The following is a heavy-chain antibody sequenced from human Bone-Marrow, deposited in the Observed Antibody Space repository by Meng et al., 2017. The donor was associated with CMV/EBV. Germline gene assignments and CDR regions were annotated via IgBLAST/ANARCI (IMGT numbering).Heavy chain of an antibody. D-gene: IGHD6-13*01. Sequence: GESLKISCAASGFTFRKFAMNWVRQAPGKGLEWVSSISGDDDSTYYADSVKGRFTMSRDNSKNTVYLQMNSLRAEDTAIYYCAKDGSTWYALYYFDSWGQGTLVTVSS. J-gene: IGHJ4*02. CDR1: GFTFRKFA. CDR3: AKDGSTWYALYYFDS. CDR2: ISGDDDST. V-gene: IGHV3-23*01.